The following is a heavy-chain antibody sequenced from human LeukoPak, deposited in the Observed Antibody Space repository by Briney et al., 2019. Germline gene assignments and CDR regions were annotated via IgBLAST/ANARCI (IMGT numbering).Heavy chain of an antibody. Sequence: PSETLSLTCTVSGASIRSYYWSWIRQFPGEGLEWIGCVFRSGSTNYNPSLKSRLTISADTSKSQFYLTLSSVTAADTAVYYCARHTRDGYNTFDSWGQATLVTVSS. D-gene: IGHD5-24*01. J-gene: IGHJ4*02. CDR2: VFRSGST. V-gene: IGHV4-59*08. CDR3: ARHTRDGYNTFDS. CDR1: GASIRSYY.